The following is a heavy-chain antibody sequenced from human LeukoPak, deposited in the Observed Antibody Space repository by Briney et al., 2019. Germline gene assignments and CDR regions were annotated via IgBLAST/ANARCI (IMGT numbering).Heavy chain of an antibody. CDR1: GYTFTGYY. CDR3: ARGGGVVVPEKN. D-gene: IGHD2-2*01. V-gene: IGHV1-18*04. Sequence: ASVKVSCKASGYTFTGYYMHWVRQAPGQGLEWMGWISAYNGSTNYAQKLQGRVTMTTDTSTSTAYMELRSLRSYDTAVYYCARGGGVVVPEKNWGQGTLVTVSS. CDR2: ISAYNGST. J-gene: IGHJ4*02.